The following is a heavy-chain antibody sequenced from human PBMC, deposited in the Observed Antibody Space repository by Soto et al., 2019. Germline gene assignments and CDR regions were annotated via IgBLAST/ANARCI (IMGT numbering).Heavy chain of an antibody. CDR2: IIPLFGTT. Sequence: QVQLLQSGAEMKKPGSSVKVSCAASGGTFRTYAINWVRQAPGQGLEWMGGIIPLFGTTNYAQKFQARVTITADELSTTVYMELNSLMSDDTAVYYCARDRLTVYDGAAYYYGTDVWGQGTTVTVPS. J-gene: IGHJ6*02. CDR1: GGTFRTYA. V-gene: IGHV1-69*01. CDR3: ARDRLTVYDGAAYYYGTDV. D-gene: IGHD3-16*01.